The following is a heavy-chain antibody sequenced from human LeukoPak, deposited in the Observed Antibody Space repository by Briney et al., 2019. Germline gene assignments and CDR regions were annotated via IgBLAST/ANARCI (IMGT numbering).Heavy chain of an antibody. D-gene: IGHD1-26*01. CDR2: ISAYNGNT. J-gene: IGHJ4*02. CDR1: GYTFTSYG. Sequence: ASVKVSCKASGYTFTSYGISWVRQAPGQGLEWMGWISAYNGNTNYPQKLQGRVTMTTDTSTSTAYMELRSLRSDGTAVYYCARDGMVVGATYPPFDYWGQGTLVTVSS. V-gene: IGHV1-18*01. CDR3: ARDGMVVGATYPPFDY.